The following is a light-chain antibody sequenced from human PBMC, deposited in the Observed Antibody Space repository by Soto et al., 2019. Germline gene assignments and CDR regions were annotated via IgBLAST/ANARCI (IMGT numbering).Light chain of an antibody. CDR2: KAS. CDR3: QQYHSYPWT. J-gene: IGKJ1*01. V-gene: IGKV1-5*03. Sequence: DIQMTQSPSTLSASVGDRVTITCRASQSISSWLAWYQQKPGKAPKVLIYKASSLESGVPSRFSGSGSGTEFTLTISSLQPDDFATYYCQQYHSYPWTFGQGTNVEIK. CDR1: QSISSW.